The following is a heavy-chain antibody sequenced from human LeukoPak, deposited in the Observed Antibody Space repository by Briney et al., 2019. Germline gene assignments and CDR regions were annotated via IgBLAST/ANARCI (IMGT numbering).Heavy chain of an antibody. CDR1: GYTFTGYY. CDR2: INPNSGGT. D-gene: IGHD5-12*01. CDR3: ARTDIVATADAFDI. V-gene: IGHV1-2*02. Sequence: GASVKVPCKASGYTFTGYYMHWVRQAPGQGLEWMGWINPNSGGTNYAQKFQGRVTMTRDTSISTAYMELSRLRSDDTAVYYCARTDIVATADAFDIWGQGTMVTVSS. J-gene: IGHJ3*02.